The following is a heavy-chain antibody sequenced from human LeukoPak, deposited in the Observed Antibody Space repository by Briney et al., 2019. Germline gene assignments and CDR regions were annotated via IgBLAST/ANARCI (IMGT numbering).Heavy chain of an antibody. J-gene: IGHJ3*02. V-gene: IGHV1-3*03. Sequence: ASVKVSCKASGYTFTSHAMHWVRQAPGQRLEWMGWIDAGNGNTKYSQEFQGRVTITRDTSASTAYMELSSLRSEDMAVYYCARVAAAEGAFNIWGQGTMVTVSS. CDR3: ARVAAAEGAFNI. CDR1: GYTFTSHA. D-gene: IGHD6-13*01. CDR2: IDAGNGNT.